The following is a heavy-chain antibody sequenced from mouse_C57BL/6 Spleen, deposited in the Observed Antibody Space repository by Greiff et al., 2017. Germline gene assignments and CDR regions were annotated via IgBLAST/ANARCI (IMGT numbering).Heavy chain of an antibody. Sequence: QVQLQQPGAELVRPGSSVKLPCKASGYTFTSYWMHWVKQTLIQGLEWIGNIDPSDREPHYTQKFKDKATLTVDTSSSAAYMQLSSLTSEDSAVYYCARNNNYYGSREDYLDYWGQGTTLTVSS. CDR1: GYTFTSYW. J-gene: IGHJ2*01. V-gene: IGHV1-52*01. CDR3: ARNNNYYGSREDYLDY. D-gene: IGHD1-1*01. CDR2: IDPSDREP.